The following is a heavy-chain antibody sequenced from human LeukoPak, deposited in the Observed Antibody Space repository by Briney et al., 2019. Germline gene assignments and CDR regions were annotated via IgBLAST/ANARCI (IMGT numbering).Heavy chain of an antibody. V-gene: IGHV4-31*03. Sequence: PSQTLSLTCTVSGGSISSGGYYWSWIRQHPGKGLEWIGYIYYSGSTYYNPSLKSRVTISVDTSRNQFSLKLSSVTAADTAVFYCARDAYCSGGSCYGMDVWGQGTTVTVSS. CDR3: ARDAYCSGGSCYGMDV. CDR1: GGSISSGGYY. J-gene: IGHJ6*02. CDR2: IYYSGST. D-gene: IGHD2-15*01.